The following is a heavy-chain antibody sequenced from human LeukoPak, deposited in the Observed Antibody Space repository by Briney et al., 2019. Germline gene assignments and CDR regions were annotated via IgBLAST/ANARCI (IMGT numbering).Heavy chain of an antibody. CDR3: ATDRNWFDP. J-gene: IGHJ5*02. CDR1: GFTFNTAY. V-gene: IGHV3-15*01. CDR2: LKSRGQGGTA. Sequence: GGSLRLSCAASGFTFNTAYMSWLRQTPEKGLEWVGRLKSRGQGGTADYAAPVKGRFTISRDDSKNTLYLQMNSLKIEDTGVYYCATDRNWFDPWGQGTLVTVSS.